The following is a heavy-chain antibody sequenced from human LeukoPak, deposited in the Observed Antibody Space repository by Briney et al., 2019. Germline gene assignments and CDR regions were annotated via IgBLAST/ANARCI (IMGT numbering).Heavy chain of an antibody. CDR3: ARVGYSSSWFFFNL. CDR1: GFPFSSYA. Sequence: PGGSLRLSCAASGFPFSSYAMTWVRQAPGKGLEWVSSLSSTGTTFYAGSVEGRFTISRANSENTLYLQMDSLRAADTALYYCARVGYSSSWFFFNLWGQGTLVTVSS. CDR2: LSSTGTT. V-gene: IGHV3-23*05. D-gene: IGHD6-13*01. J-gene: IGHJ4*02.